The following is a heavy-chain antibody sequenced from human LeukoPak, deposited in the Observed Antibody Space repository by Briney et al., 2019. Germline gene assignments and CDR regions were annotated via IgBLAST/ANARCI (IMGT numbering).Heavy chain of an antibody. Sequence: SETLSLTCAVSGYSISSGYYWGWIRQPPGKRLAWIGTIYHNGNTYYNPSLKSRVTISVDTSKNQFSLKLSSVTAADTAVYYCARVRYNYGDSDYWGQGTLVTVSS. CDR2: IYHNGNT. CDR3: ARVRYNYGDSDY. J-gene: IGHJ4*02. CDR1: GYSISSGYY. V-gene: IGHV4-38-2*01. D-gene: IGHD5-18*01.